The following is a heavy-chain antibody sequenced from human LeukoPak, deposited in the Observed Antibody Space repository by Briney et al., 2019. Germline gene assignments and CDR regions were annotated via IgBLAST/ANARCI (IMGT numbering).Heavy chain of an antibody. CDR1: GGSISSSSYY. D-gene: IGHD2-2*01. CDR3: ARGGRSYQLLYYFDY. Sequence: SETLSLTCTVSGGSISSSSYYWGWIRQPPGKGLEWIGSIYYSGSTYYNPSPKSRVTISVDTSKNQFSLKLSSVTAADTAVYYCARGGRSYQLLYYFDYWGQGTLVTVSS. V-gene: IGHV4-39*01. J-gene: IGHJ4*02. CDR2: IYYSGST.